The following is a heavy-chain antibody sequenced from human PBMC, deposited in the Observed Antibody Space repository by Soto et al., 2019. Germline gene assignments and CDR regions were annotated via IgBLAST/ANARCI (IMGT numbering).Heavy chain of an antibody. V-gene: IGHV4-39*01. CDR2: MYYSGIT. CDR3: ARHNYGVDV. CDR1: GGSISSSDHY. J-gene: IGHJ6*02. Sequence: SETLSLTCTVSGGSISSSDHYWGWRRQPPGRGLEWIGSMYYSGITYYNPPLESRVTISIDASKNQFSLKLSSVTAADTAVYYCARHNYGVDVWGQGTTVTVSS.